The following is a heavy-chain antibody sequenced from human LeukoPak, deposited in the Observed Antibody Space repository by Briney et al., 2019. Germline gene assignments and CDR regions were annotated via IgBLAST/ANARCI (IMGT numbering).Heavy chain of an antibody. D-gene: IGHD3-22*01. CDR2: ISYDGSNK. CDR3: ARGLHLLPQSTLDY. J-gene: IGHJ4*02. CDR1: GFTFSSYA. V-gene: IGHV3-30*04. Sequence: GGSLRLSCAASGFTFSSYAMHWVRQAPGKGLEWVALISYDGSNKYFADSVKGRFTISRDNARNSLYLQMNSLRAEDTAVYYCARGLHLLPQSTLDYWGQGTLVTVSS.